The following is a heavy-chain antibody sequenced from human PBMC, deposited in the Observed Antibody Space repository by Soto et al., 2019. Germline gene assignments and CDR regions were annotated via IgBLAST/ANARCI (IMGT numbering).Heavy chain of an antibody. CDR1: GGSISTNGYY. CDR2: IYHSGSA. D-gene: IGHD5-18*01. Sequence: PSETLSLTCTVSGGSISTNGYYCGWIRQPSGKGLEWIANIYHSGSAYYSPSLKSRVTISVDSSKNQVSLKLISVTAADTAVYFCARHVGYTYGHVDYWGQGTLVTVSS. CDR3: ARHVGYTYGHVDY. J-gene: IGHJ4*02. V-gene: IGHV4-39*01.